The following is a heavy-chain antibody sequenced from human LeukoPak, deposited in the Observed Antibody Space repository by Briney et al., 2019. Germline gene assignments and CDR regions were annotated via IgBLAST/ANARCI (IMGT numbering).Heavy chain of an antibody. J-gene: IGHJ5*02. CDR3: AKGARGFGVVIGNGFDP. Sequence: PGGSLRLSCAASGFTFSSYAMHWVRQAPGKGLEWVAVISYDGNNKYYADSVKGRFTISRDNAKNSLYLQMNSLRAEDTAVYYCAKGARGFGVVIGNGFDPWGQGTLVTVSS. CDR1: GFTFSSYA. D-gene: IGHD3-3*01. V-gene: IGHV3-30*04. CDR2: ISYDGNNK.